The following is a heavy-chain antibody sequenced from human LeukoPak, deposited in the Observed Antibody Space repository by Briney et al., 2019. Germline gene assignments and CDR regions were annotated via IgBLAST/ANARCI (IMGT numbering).Heavy chain of an antibody. J-gene: IGHJ4*02. CDR3: AALAVAGTNHY. V-gene: IGHV3-74*01. Sequence: PGGSLRLSCAASGFTFTSYWMHWVRQAPGKGLVWVSSINSDGSRTSYADSVKGRFTISRVNSKNTLYLQMNSLRAEDTAVYYCAALAVAGTNHYWGQGTLVTVSS. CDR1: GFTFTSYW. CDR2: INSDGSRT. D-gene: IGHD6-19*01.